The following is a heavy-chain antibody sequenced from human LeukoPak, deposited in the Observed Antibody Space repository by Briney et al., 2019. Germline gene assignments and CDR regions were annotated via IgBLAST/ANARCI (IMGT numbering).Heavy chain of an antibody. CDR1: GGTFSSYT. CDR2: IIPILGIA. V-gene: IGHV1-69*04. D-gene: IGHD6-6*01. CDR3: ARDGQQLVRFLY. J-gene: IGHJ4*02. Sequence: SVKVSCKASGGTFSSYTISWVRQAPGQGLEWMGRIIPILGIANYAQKFQGRVTITADKSTSTAYMELCSLRSEDTAVYYCARDGQQLVRFLYWGQGTLVTVSS.